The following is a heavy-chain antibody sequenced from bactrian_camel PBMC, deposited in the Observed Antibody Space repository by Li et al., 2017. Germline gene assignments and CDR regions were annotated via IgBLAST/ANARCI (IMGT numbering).Heavy chain of an antibody. Sequence: HVQLVESGGGSVQAGGSLRLSCAPSGYTYSNYCMGWFRRAPGKEREGVAAFSFSGTPSYADTVQGRFTISRDNTKNMVYLQMGNLKPGDTAMYYCELDWRSDCTGQYPFLHRGQGTQVTVS. CDR1: GYTYSNYC. CDR3: ELDWRSDCTGQYPFLH. CDR2: FSFSGTP. V-gene: IGHV3S53*01. D-gene: IGHD1*01. J-gene: IGHJ4*01.